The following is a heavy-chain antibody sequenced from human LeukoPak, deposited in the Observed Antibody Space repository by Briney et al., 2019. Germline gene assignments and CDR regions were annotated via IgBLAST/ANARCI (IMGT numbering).Heavy chain of an antibody. Sequence: SETLSLTCTVSGGSISSSSYYWGWIRQPPGKGLEWIGRIYTSGSTNYNPSLKSRVTMSVDTSKNQFSLKLSSVTAADTAVYYCARGYSGYPDEYWGQGTLVTVSS. J-gene: IGHJ4*02. V-gene: IGHV4-39*07. CDR1: GGSISSSSYY. CDR3: ARGYSGYPDEY. D-gene: IGHD5-12*01. CDR2: IYTSGST.